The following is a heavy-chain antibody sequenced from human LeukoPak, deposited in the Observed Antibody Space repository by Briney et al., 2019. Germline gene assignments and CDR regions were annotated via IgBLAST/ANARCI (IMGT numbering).Heavy chain of an antibody. Sequence: GGSLRLSCTASGLTFSTSGFNRVREAPGKGLEWVASIGPTGSDRYHADSIKGRFTISRDNANNFLYLQMNSLRAEDTAVYYCATETNGRHYDYWGQGTLLTVSS. CDR1: GLTFSTSG. CDR3: ATETNGRHYDY. V-gene: IGHV3-21*06. J-gene: IGHJ4*02. D-gene: IGHD1-14*01. CDR2: IGPTGSDR.